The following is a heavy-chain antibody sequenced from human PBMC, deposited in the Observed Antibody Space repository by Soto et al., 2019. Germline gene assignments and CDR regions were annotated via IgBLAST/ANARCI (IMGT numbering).Heavy chain of an antibody. D-gene: IGHD6-19*01. CDR3: ARKAVAGGGVDY. J-gene: IGHJ4*02. CDR1: GYTFTGYY. V-gene: IGHV1-2*02. Sequence: ASVKVSCKASGYTFTGYYMHWVRQAPGQGLEWMGWINPNSGGTNYAQKFQGRVTMTRDTSISTAYMELSRLRSDDTAVYYCARKAVAGGGVDYWGQVTMVTVCS. CDR2: INPNSGGT.